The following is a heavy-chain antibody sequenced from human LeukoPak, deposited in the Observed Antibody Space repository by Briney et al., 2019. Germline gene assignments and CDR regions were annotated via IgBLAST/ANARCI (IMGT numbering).Heavy chain of an antibody. Sequence: SETLSLTCTVSGGSMSSYYWSWIRQSPGKGLEWVGYVSYSGTTNYNPSLKSRVTISLGTSKNRFSLNLTSVTAADTAVYYCARHGSGTSLALYPWGQGTLVTVSS. J-gene: IGHJ5*02. CDR3: ARHGSGTSLALYP. V-gene: IGHV4-59*08. CDR1: GGSMSSYY. CDR2: VSYSGTT. D-gene: IGHD3-10*01.